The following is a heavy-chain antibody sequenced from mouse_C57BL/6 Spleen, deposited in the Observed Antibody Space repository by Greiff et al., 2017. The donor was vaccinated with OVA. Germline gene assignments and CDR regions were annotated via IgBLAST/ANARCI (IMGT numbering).Heavy chain of an antibody. D-gene: IGHD1-1*01. Sequence: VQLQQSGPGLVKPSQSLSLTCSVTGYSITSGYYWNWIRQFPGNKLEWMGYISYDGSNNYNPSLKNRISITRDTSKNQFFLKLNSVTTEDTATYYCAREVVATYYWYFDVWGTGTTVTVSS. CDR2: ISYDGSN. J-gene: IGHJ1*03. V-gene: IGHV3-6*01. CDR1: GYSITSGYY. CDR3: AREVVATYYWYFDV.